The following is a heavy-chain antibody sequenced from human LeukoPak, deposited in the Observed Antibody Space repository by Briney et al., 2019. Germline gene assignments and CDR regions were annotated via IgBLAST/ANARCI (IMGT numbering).Heavy chain of an antibody. V-gene: IGHV7-4-1*02. CDR1: GYTFTSYC. D-gene: IGHD2-2*01. CDR3: ARKYCSSPSCYDGPYFDY. Sequence: ASVKVSCKASGYTFTSYCISWVRQAPGQGLEWMGWINTNTGNPTYAQGFTGRFVFSLDTSVSTAYLQISSLKAEDTAVYYCARKYCSSPSCYDGPYFDYWGQGTLVTVSS. CDR2: INTNTGNP. J-gene: IGHJ4*02.